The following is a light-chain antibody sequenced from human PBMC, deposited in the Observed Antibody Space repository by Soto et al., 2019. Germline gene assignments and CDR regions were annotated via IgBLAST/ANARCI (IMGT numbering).Light chain of an antibody. Sequence: EIVLTQSPATLSLSPGERATLSCGASQSVSSYLAWYQQKPGQSPRLLIYAASNRAPGIPARFSGSGSGTDFTLTISSLEPEDFAVYYCQQRSDWPWTFGQGTKVEIK. CDR3: QQRSDWPWT. CDR2: AAS. J-gene: IGKJ1*01. CDR1: QSVSSY. V-gene: IGKV3-11*01.